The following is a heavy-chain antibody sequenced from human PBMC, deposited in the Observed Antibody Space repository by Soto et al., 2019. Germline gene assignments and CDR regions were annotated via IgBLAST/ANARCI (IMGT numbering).Heavy chain of an antibody. CDR3: ARGRGYYYFDY. Sequence: SETLSLTCTVSGGSISSYYWSWIRQPAGKGLEXIGRIXTXGXXXXXXSLKSRVTISVDTSKNQFSMKLSSVTDADTAVYYCARGRGYYYFDYWGQGTLVTVSS. CDR2: IXTXGXX. V-gene: IGHV4-4*07. J-gene: IGHJ4*02. D-gene: IGHD3-22*01. CDR1: GGSISSYY.